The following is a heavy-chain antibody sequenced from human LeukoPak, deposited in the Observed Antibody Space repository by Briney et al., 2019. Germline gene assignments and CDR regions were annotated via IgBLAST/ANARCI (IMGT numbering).Heavy chain of an antibody. CDR3: ARGNSDGRCFDS. V-gene: IGHV1-46*01. CDR1: GSTFTNYY. J-gene: IGHJ4*02. CDR2: INPSDGST. D-gene: IGHD1-1*01. Sequence: ASVKVSCKASGSTFTNYYMHWVRQAPGQGLEWMGIINPSDGSTDYAQKFPGRITMTRDTSTSTVYIKLSSLTSEDAAIYYCARGNSDGRCFDSWGQGTLVTVSS.